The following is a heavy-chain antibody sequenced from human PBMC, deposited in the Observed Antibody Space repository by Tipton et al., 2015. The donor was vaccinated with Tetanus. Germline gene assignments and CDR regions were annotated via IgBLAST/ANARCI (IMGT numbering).Heavy chain of an antibody. J-gene: IGHJ4*02. CDR1: GFTFKSYT. D-gene: IGHD6-13*01. CDR3: ARASKQQLGGYFDY. V-gene: IGHV3-23*01. Sequence: SLRLSCAASGFTFKSYTMNWLRQAPGNGLEWVAAISGSRLTPYYADSLKGRFTISRDNSKNTLYLQMNGLRAEDTAVYFCARASKQQLGGYFDYWGQGTLVTVSS. CDR2: ISGSRLTP.